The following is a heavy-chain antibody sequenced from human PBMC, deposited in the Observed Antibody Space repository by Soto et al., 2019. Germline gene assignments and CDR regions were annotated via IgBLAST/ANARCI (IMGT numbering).Heavy chain of an antibody. CDR2: ISGSGGST. V-gene: IGHV3-23*01. CDR3: AKDRSIIAARLFDY. J-gene: IGHJ4*02. Sequence: GSLRLSCAASGFTFSSYATSWVRQAPGRGLEWVSAISGSGGSTYYADSVKGRFTISRDNSKNTLYLQMNSLRAEDTAVYYCAKDRSIIAARLFDYWGQGXLVTVSS. D-gene: IGHD6-6*01. CDR1: GFTFSSYA.